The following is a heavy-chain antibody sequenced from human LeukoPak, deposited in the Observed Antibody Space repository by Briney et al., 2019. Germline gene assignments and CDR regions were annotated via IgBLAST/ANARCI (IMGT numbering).Heavy chain of an antibody. CDR1: GFAFNYAW. CDR2: IYSGGST. D-gene: IGHD3-10*01. Sequence: PGGSLRLSCAASGFAFNYAWVSWVRQAPGKGLEWVSVIYSGGSTYYTDSVKGGFTISRENSKNRRYLQMNSLRAEDTAVYYCAREILGVSGSYSDWGQGTLVTVSS. CDR3: AREILGVSGSYSD. J-gene: IGHJ4*02. V-gene: IGHV3-53*01.